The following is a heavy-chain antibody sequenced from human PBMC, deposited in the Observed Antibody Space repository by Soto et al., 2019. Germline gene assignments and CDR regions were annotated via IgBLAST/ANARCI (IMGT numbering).Heavy chain of an antibody. J-gene: IGHJ4*02. CDR3: TRRRAYSYGGDY. V-gene: IGHV5-51*01. Sequence: GESLKISCKASGYSFTSHWIGWVRQRPGKGLEWMGIINPGDSETRYSPSFQGQVTISVDKSISTAYLQWSSLKASDSAIYYCTRRRAYSYGGDYWGQGTLVTVSS. CDR2: INPGDSET. D-gene: IGHD5-18*01. CDR1: GYSFTSHW.